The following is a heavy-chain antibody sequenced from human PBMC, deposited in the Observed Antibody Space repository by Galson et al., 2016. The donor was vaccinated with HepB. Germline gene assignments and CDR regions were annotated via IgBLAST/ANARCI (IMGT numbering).Heavy chain of an antibody. CDR1: GYIFANYL. V-gene: IGHV5-10-1*01. CDR3: ARQTRDIGGFNYGSATFLFDI. D-gene: IGHD3-10*01. CDR2: IDPRDSYT. J-gene: IGHJ4*02. Sequence: QSGAEVKKPGESLRISCQGSGYIFANYLISWVRQMPGKGLEWIGRIDPRDSYTTYNPSFQGHVTISADTSITSVYLQWSSLKASDAAIFFCARQTRDIGGFNYGSATFLFDIWGQGTLVTVSS.